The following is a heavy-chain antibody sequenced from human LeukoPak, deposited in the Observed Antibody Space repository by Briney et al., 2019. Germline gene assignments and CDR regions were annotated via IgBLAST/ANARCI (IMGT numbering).Heavy chain of an antibody. CDR1: GGSISSSSYC. J-gene: IGHJ4*02. CDR3: AARGEVDY. Sequence: RTSETLSLTCTVSGGSISSSSYCWGWIRQPPGKGLQWIGSLCYGENTYYNPSLKSRVTISVNTSKNQFSLKLNSVTAADTAVYYCAARGEVDYWGQGTLVTVSS. CDR2: LCYGENT. V-gene: IGHV4-39*07. D-gene: IGHD3-10*01.